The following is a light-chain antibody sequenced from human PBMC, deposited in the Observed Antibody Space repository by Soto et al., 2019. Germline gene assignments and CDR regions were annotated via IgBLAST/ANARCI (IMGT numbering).Light chain of an antibody. J-gene: IGLJ1*01. CDR3: SSYTSSNTLYV. Sequence: QSVLTQPASVSGSPGQSITISCTGTSSDVGGFNYVSWYQQHPGKAPKLMIYEVSNRPSGLSTRFSGSKSGNTASLTISGLQAEDEADYYCSSYTSSNTLYVFGTGNKLTVL. V-gene: IGLV2-14*01. CDR2: EVS. CDR1: SSDVGGFNY.